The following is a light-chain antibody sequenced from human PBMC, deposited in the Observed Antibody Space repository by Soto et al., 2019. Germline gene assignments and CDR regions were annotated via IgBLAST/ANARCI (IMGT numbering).Light chain of an antibody. J-gene: IGKJ1*01. CDR3: QQYGSSPSWT. V-gene: IGKV3-20*01. CDR2: GAS. CDR1: QSVINNY. Sequence: EIVLTQSPGTLSLSPGERATLSCRASQSVINNYLAWYQQKPGQAPRLLIYGASSRATVIPDRFSGSGSGTDFTLTISRLEPEDFAVYYCQQYGSSPSWTFGQGTKVDIK.